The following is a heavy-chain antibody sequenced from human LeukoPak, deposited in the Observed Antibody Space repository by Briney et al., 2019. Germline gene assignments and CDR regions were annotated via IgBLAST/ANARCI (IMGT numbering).Heavy chain of an antibody. D-gene: IGHD4-17*01. J-gene: IGHJ4*02. V-gene: IGHV4-59*11. CDR1: GGPMSGHY. CDR2: IYYSGRT. CDR3: ARATTVTTFDY. Sequence: MASETLSLTCNVSGGPMSGHYWNWIRKPPGKGLEWIGFIYYSGRTDYNPSLKSRVTISVDRSKNQFSLKLSSVTAADTAVYYCARATTVTTFDYWGQGTLVTVSS.